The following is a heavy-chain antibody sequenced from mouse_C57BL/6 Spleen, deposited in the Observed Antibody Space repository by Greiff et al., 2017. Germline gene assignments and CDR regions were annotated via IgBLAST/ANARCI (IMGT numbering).Heavy chain of an antibody. CDR2: IWRGGST. CDR3: AKKGNLYYYAMDY. J-gene: IGHJ4*01. CDR1: GFSLTSYG. Sequence: VQLQESGPGLVQPSQSLSITCTVSGFSLTSYGVHWVRQSPGKGLEWLGVIWRGGSTDYNAAFMSRLSITKDNSKSQVFFKMNSLQADDTAIYYCAKKGNLYYYAMDYWGQGTSVTVSS. V-gene: IGHV2-5*01. D-gene: IGHD2-1*01.